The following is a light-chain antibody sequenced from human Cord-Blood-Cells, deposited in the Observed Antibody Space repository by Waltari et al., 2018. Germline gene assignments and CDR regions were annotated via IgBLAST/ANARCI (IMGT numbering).Light chain of an antibody. CDR2: GAS. Sequence: DIVMTHSPATLSVSPGERATLSCRASQSVSSNLAWYQQKPGQAPRLLIYGASTRATGIPARFSGSGSGTEFTLTISSLQSEDFAVYYCQQYNNWPPLTFGGGTKVEIK. J-gene: IGKJ4*01. V-gene: IGKV3-15*01. CDR1: QSVSSN. CDR3: QQYNNWPPLT.